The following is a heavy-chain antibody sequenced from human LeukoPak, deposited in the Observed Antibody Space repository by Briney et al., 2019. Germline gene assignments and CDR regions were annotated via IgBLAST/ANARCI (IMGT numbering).Heavy chain of an antibody. CDR3: ARDLGFTYYDFWSGYFMGDAFDI. CDR2: IYTSGST. D-gene: IGHD3-3*01. V-gene: IGHV4-61*02. CDR1: GGSISSGSYY. J-gene: IGHJ3*02. Sequence: SETLSLTCTVSGGSISSGSYYWSWIRQPGGKGLEWIERIYTSGSTNYNPSRKSRVTISEKTTKNQFSLKLSSATAADTAVYYCARDLGFTYYDFWSGYFMGDAFDIWGQGTMVTVSS.